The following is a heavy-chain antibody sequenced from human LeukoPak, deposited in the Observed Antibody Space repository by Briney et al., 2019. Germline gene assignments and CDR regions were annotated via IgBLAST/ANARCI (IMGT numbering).Heavy chain of an antibody. D-gene: IGHD3-22*01. CDR3: ARGIYYDSSGPDY. J-gene: IGHJ4*02. CDR1: GGSFSGYY. Sequence: KPSETLSLTCAVYGGSFSGYYWSWIRQPPGKGLEWIGEINQSGSTNYNPSLKSRVTISVDTSKNQFSLKPSSVTAADTAVYYCARGIYYDSSGPDYWGQGTLVTVSS. CDR2: INQSGST. V-gene: IGHV4-34*01.